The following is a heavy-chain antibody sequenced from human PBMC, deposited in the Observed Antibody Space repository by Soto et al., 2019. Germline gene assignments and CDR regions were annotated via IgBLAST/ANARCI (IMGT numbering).Heavy chain of an antibody. CDR2: ISYDGSNK. V-gene: IGHV3-30-3*01. CDR1: GFTFSSYA. CDR3: ASWEYTNSYNWFDP. J-gene: IGHJ5*02. Sequence: QVQLVESGGGVVQPGRSLRLSCAASGFTFSSYAMHWVRQAPGKGLEWVAVISYDGSNKYYADSVKGRFTISRDNSKNTLYLQMISLRAEDTAVYYCASWEYTNSYNWFDPWGQGTLVTVSS. D-gene: IGHD6-13*01.